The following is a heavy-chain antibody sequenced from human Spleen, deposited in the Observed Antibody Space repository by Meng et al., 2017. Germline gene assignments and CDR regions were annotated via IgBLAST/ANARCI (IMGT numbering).Heavy chain of an antibody. V-gene: IGHV2-5*01. D-gene: IGHD3-10*01. CDR1: GFSLSTSGVG. CDR3: AHPASLPIWFGEFPLMNWFDP. Sequence: SGPTLVKPTQTLTLTCTFSGFSLSTSGVGVGWIRQPPGKALEWLALIYWNDDKRYSPSLKSRLTITKDTSKNQVVLTMTNMDPVDTATYYCAHPASLPIWFGEFPLMNWFDPWGQGTLVTVSS. J-gene: IGHJ5*02. CDR2: IYWNDDK.